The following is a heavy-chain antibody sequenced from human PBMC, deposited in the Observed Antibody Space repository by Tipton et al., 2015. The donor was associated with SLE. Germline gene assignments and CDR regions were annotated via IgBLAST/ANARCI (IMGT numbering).Heavy chain of an antibody. V-gene: IGHV3-30-3*01. CDR1: GFTFSSYA. D-gene: IGHD6-19*01. CDR2: ISYDGSNK. Sequence: RSLRLSCAASGFTFSSYAMHWVRQAPGKGLEWVAVISYDGSNKYYADSVKGRFTVSRDNSKNTLYLQMNSLRAEDTAVYYCARDRDSSGRPRFDPWGQGTLVTVSS. J-gene: IGHJ5*02. CDR3: ARDRDSSGRPRFDP.